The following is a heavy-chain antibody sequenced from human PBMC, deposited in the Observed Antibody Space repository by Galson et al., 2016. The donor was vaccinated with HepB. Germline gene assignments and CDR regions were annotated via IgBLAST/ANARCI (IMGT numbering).Heavy chain of an antibody. V-gene: IGHV3-23*01. CDR3: AKVTYCAGDCLDAFDV. D-gene: IGHD2-21*02. Sequence: SLRLSCAASGFTFENFGMHWVRQAPGKGLEWVSAISVSGVSTYYADSVKGRFTISRDNSKNTLFLQMNSLRAEDTAVYYCAKVTYCAGDCLDAFDVWGQGTMVTVSS. CDR2: ISVSGVST. CDR1: GFTFENFG. J-gene: IGHJ3*01.